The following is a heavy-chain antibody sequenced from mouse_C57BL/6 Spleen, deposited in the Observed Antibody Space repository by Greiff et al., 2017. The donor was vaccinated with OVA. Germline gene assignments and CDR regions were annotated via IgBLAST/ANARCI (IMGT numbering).Heavy chain of an antibody. D-gene: IGHD2-12*01. J-gene: IGHJ1*03. V-gene: IGHV1-82*01. CDR2: IYPGDGDT. Sequence: QVQLQQSGPELVKPGASVKISCKASGYAFSSSWMNWVKQRPGKGLEWIGRIYPGDGDTKYNGKFTGKATLTADKYSSTAYMQLSSLTSADSAVYFLSRSGGSYPYWYFDVWGTGTTVTVSS. CDR1: GYAFSSSW. CDR3: SRSGGSYPYWYFDV.